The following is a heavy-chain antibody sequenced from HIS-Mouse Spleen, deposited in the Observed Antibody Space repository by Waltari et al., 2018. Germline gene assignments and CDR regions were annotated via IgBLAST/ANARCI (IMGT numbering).Heavy chain of an antibody. J-gene: IGHJ2*01. Sequence: QLQLQESGPGLVKPSETLSLTCTVSGGSISSSSYYWGWIRQPPGKGLEGIGSIYYSGSTYYNPSLKSRVTISVDTSKNQFSLTLSSVTAADTAVYYCAREIPYSSSWYDWYFDLWGRGTLVTVSS. V-gene: IGHV4-39*07. CDR2: IYYSGST. CDR3: AREIPYSSSWYDWYFDL. D-gene: IGHD6-13*01. CDR1: GGSISSSSYY.